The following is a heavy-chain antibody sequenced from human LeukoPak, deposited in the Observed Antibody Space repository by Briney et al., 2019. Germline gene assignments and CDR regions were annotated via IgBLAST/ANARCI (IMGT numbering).Heavy chain of an antibody. CDR1: GFTFSSYS. Sequence: GGSLRLSCAASGFTFSSYSMNWVRQAPGKGLEWVSAISGSGGSTYYADSVKGRFTISGDNSKNTLYLQMNSLRAEDTAVYYCAKSITILYALDYWGQGTLVTVSS. CDR3: AKSITILYALDY. J-gene: IGHJ4*02. D-gene: IGHD3-9*01. V-gene: IGHV3-23*01. CDR2: ISGSGGST.